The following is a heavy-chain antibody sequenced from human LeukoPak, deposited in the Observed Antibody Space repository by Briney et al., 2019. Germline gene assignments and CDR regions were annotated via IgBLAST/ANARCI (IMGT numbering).Heavy chain of an antibody. CDR2: IYYSGST. Sequence: PSETLSLTCTVSGGSISSSSYYWGWIRQPPGKGLEWIGSIYYSGSTYYNPSLKSRVTISVDTSKNQFSLKLSSVTAADTAVYYCARLGSITTIVVVSVWGQGTLVTVSS. CDR3: ARLGSITTIVVVSV. V-gene: IGHV4-39*01. D-gene: IGHD3-22*01. CDR1: GGSISSSSYY. J-gene: IGHJ4*02.